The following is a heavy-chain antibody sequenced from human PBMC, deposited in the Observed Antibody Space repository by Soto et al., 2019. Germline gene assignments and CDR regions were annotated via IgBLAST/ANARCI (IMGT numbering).Heavy chain of an antibody. CDR1: GYTFTSYA. CDR2: INTNTGNP. V-gene: IGHV7-4-1*01. CDR3: ARGCCEGGYQERWYDFWSGSRYYYGMDV. J-gene: IGHJ6*02. Sequence: GASVKVSCKASGYTFTSYAMNWVRQAPGQGLEGMGWINTNTGNPTYAQGFTGRFVFSLDTSVSTAYLQICSLKAEDTAVYYCARGCCEGGYQERWYDFWSGSRYYYGMDVWGQGTTVTVSS. D-gene: IGHD3-3*01.